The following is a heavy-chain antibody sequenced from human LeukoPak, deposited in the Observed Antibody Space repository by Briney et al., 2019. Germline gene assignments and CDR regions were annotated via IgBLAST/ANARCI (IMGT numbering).Heavy chain of an antibody. Sequence: SETLSLTCTVSGGSISSYYWSWIRQPAGKGLEWIGRIYTSGSTNYNPSLKSRVTMSVDTSKNQFSLKLSSVTAADTAVYYCASNSGIVGATPPYSNYYYMDVWGKGTTVTVSS. V-gene: IGHV4-4*07. D-gene: IGHD1-26*01. CDR2: IYTSGST. CDR1: GGSISSYY. CDR3: ASNSGIVGATPPYSNYYYMDV. J-gene: IGHJ6*03.